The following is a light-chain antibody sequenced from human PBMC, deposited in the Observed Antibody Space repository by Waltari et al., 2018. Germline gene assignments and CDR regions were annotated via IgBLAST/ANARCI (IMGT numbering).Light chain of an antibody. CDR3: QQYGSSART. Sequence: EIVLTQSPATLSLSPGERGTLSCRASQSVNSNYLAWYQKRPGLAPRLLIYEASSRATGVPDRCSGSGSGTDFTLPISRLEPEDFAVYYCQQYGSSARTFGQGTKVELK. J-gene: IGKJ1*01. CDR1: QSVNSNY. CDR2: EAS. V-gene: IGKV3D-20*01.